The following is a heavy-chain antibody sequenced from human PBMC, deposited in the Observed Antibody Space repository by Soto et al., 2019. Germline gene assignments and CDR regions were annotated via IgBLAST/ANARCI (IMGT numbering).Heavy chain of an antibody. D-gene: IGHD3-22*01. Sequence: PGGSLRLSCAASGFTFSSYAMSWVRQAPGKGLEWVSAISGSGGSTYYTDSVKGRFTISRDNSRNTLYLQMNSLRAEDTAVYYCATPYYYDSSGSAPFDYWGQGTLVPVSS. J-gene: IGHJ4*02. CDR2: ISGSGGST. CDR1: GFTFSSYA. V-gene: IGHV3-23*01. CDR3: ATPYYYDSSGSAPFDY.